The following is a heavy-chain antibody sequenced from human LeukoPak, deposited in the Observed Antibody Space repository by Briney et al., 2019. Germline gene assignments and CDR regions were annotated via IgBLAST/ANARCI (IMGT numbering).Heavy chain of an antibody. J-gene: IGHJ4*02. CDR1: GGSFSGYY. D-gene: IGHD6-13*01. V-gene: IGHV4-34*01. CDR2: INHSGST. CDR3: ARRDSSSWYPDY. Sequence: SETLSLTCAVYGGSFSGYYWSWIRQPPGKGLEWIGEINHSGSTNYNPSLKSRVTISVDTSKNQFSLKLSSVTAADTAVYYRARRDSSSWYPDYWGQGTLVTVSS.